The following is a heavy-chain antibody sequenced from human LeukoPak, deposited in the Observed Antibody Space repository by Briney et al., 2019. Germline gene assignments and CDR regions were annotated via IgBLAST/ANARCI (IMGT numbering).Heavy chain of an antibody. V-gene: IGHV1-69*04. Sequence: ASVKVSCKASGGTFSSYTISWVRQAPGQGLEWMGRIIPILGIANYAQKFQGRVTITADKSTSTVYMELSSLRSEDTAVYYCARDHYGDYTPRYFDYWGQGTLVTVSS. CDR1: GGTFSSYT. CDR3: ARDHYGDYTPRYFDY. J-gene: IGHJ4*02. D-gene: IGHD4-17*01. CDR2: IIPILGIA.